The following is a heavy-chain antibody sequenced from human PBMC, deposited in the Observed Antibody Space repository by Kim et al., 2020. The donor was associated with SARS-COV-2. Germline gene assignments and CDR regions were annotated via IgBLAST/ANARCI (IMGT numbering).Heavy chain of an antibody. V-gene: IGHV4-34*01. CDR1: GGSFSGYY. J-gene: IGHJ5*02. Sequence: SETLSLTCAVYGGSFSGYYWSWIRQPPGKGLEWIGEINHSGSTNYNPSLKSRVTISVDTSKNQFSLKLSSVTAADTAVYYCARGKVVRGVLGQLWFDPWGQGTLVTVSS. CDR2: INHSGST. CDR3: ARGKVVRGVLGQLWFDP. D-gene: IGHD3-10*01.